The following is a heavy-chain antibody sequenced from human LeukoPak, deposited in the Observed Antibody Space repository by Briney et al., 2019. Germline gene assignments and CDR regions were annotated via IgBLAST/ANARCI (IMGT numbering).Heavy chain of an antibody. D-gene: IGHD2-2*01. CDR3: AKVITAGVVVPAATALGYMNV. CDR2: ISGSGGST. J-gene: IGHJ6*03. V-gene: IGHV3-23*01. CDR1: GFTFSSYA. Sequence: GGSLRLSCAASGFTFSSYAMSWVRQAPGKGLEWVSAISGSGGSTYYADSVKGRFTISRDNSKNTLYLQMNSLRAEDTAVYYCAKVITAGVVVPAATALGYMNVWGKGTTVTVSS.